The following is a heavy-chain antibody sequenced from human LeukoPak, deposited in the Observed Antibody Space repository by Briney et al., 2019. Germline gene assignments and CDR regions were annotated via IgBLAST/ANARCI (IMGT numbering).Heavy chain of an antibody. CDR2: IYYSGST. Sequence: SETLSLTCTVSGGSISSGGYYWSWIRQHPDKCLEWIGYIYYSGSTYYNPSLKSRVTISVVTSKNQFSLKLSSVTAADTAVYYCAMTGTTTGADYWGQGTLVTVSS. CDR1: GGSISSGGYY. V-gene: IGHV4-31*03. CDR3: AMTGTTTGADY. D-gene: IGHD1-1*01. J-gene: IGHJ4*02.